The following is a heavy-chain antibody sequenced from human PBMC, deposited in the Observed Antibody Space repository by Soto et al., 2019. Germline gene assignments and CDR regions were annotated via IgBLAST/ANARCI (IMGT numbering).Heavy chain of an antibody. CDR1: GGTFSSYA. J-gene: IGHJ6*02. D-gene: IGHD2-15*01. CDR3: ARGGMMDIVVVVAATYGMDV. CDR2: IIPIFGTA. V-gene: IGHV1-69*01. Sequence: QVQLVQSGAEVKKPGSSVKVSCKASGGTFSSYAISWVRQAPGQGLEWMGGIIPIFGTANYAQKFQGRVTITADESTSTAYMELSSLRSEDTAVYYCARGGMMDIVVVVAATYGMDVWGQGTTVTVSS.